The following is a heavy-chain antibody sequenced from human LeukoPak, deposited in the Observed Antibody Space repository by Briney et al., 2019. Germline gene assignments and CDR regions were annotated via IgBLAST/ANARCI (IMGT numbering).Heavy chain of an antibody. V-gene: IGHV4-59*01. D-gene: IGHD5-12*01. J-gene: IGHJ4*02. CDR2: IYYSGST. CDR1: GGSISSYY. CDR3: ARERGALSFDY. Sequence: SETLSLTCNVSGGSISSYYWSWMRQPPGKGLEWIGYIYYSGSTNYNPSLKSRVTISVDTSKNQFSLKLSSVTAADTAVYYCARERGALSFDYWGEGTLVTVSS.